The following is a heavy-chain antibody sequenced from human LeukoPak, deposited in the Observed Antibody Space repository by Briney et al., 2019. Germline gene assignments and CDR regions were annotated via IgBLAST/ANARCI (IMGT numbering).Heavy chain of an antibody. J-gene: IGHJ4*02. V-gene: IGHV3-72*01. CDR1: GFTFSDHY. D-gene: IGHD2-15*01. CDR2: IRNKANSYTT. CDR3: ARVLCSGNTCYGPLDY. Sequence: QPGGSLRLSCAASGFTFSDHYMDWVRQAPGKGLEWVGRIRNKANSYTTEYAASVKGRFTISRDDSKNSLYLQMNSLETEDTAVYYCARVLCSGNTCYGPLDYWGQGTLVTVSS.